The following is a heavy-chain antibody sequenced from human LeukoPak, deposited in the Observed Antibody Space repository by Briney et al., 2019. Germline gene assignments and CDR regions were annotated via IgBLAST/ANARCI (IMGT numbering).Heavy chain of an antibody. CDR2: FASGHGET. V-gene: IGHV1-24*01. J-gene: IGHJ3*02. CDR3: SIDSGLFGTIAPI. CDR1: GYTFTGYY. D-gene: IGHD1-7*01. Sequence: ASVKVSCKASGYTFTGYYMHWVRQPPGKGLEWMGGFASGHGETFFAQKFQDRLTLTKDASTDTAYMELNGLRSEDSAVYYCSIDSGLFGTIAPIWGQGTTVTVSS.